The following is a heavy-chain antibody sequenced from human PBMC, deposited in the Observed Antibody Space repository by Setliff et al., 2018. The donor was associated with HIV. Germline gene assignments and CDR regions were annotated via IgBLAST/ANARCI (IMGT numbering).Heavy chain of an antibody. CDR1: GGSISSGIYY. J-gene: IGHJ5*02. D-gene: IGHD3-3*02. Sequence: NPSETLSLTCTVSGGSISSGIYYWSWIRQPAGKGLEWIGRIYTSGSTKYNPSLESRVTISVDTSKNQFSLRLSSVTAADTAVYYCARTIKGHLAVLWFDPWGQGTLVTVSS. CDR2: IYTSGST. V-gene: IGHV4-61*02. CDR3: ARTIKGHLAVLWFDP.